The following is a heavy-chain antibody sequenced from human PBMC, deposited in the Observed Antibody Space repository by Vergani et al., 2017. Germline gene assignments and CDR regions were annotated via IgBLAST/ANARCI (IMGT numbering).Heavy chain of an antibody. CDR2: ISGSGSTT. Sequence: EVQLLESGGGLVQPGGSLRLSCAASGFSFSDYAMSWVGQAPGKGLEWVAAISGSGSTTYYADSVKGRFTVSRDNSKNTLFLQMNSLRAEDTAVYYCAKKGFCVTSSCYTTPMDTLQYWGQGALVTVSS. V-gene: IGHV3-23*01. J-gene: IGHJ4*02. D-gene: IGHD2-2*01. CDR1: GFSFSDYA. CDR3: AKKGFCVTSSCYTTPMDTLQY.